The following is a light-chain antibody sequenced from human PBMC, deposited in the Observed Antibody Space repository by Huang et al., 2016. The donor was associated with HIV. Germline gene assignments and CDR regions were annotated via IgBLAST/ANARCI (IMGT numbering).Light chain of an antibody. J-gene: IGKJ3*01. V-gene: IGKV1-39*01. Sequence: IQMTQSPSSLSASVGDRVIITCRASQSISSYLNWYQQQPGKAPNLLIYAASSVQSGVPSRFSGSGSGTDFTLTIRSLQPEDFATYYCQQSYSNTFTFGAGTKVDVK. CDR3: QQSYSNTFT. CDR2: AAS. CDR1: QSISSY.